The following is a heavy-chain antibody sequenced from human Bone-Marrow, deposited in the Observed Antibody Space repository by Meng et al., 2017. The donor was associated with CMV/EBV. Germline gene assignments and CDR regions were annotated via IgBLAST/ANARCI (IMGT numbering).Heavy chain of an antibody. CDR3: ARDVRIRGSEIDY. J-gene: IGHJ4*02. V-gene: IGHV3-30-3*01. Sequence: GESLKISCAASGFTFNSYAMHWVRQAPGKGLEWVSVISYDGSNKYYADSVKGRFTISRDNSKNTLYLQMNSLRAEDTAVYYCARDVRIRGSEIDYWGQGTLVTVSS. D-gene: IGHD2-15*01. CDR1: GFTFNSYA. CDR2: ISYDGSNK.